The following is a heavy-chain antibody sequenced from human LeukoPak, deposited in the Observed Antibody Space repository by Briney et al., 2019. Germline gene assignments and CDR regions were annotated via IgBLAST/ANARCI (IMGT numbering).Heavy chain of an antibody. V-gene: IGHV4-59*01. Sequence: PSETLSLTCTVSRGSISSYYWSWVRQPPGKGLEWIGYIYYSGSTNYNPSLKSRVTISVDTSKNQFSLKLSSVTAADTAVYYCARDRCSSTSCHTNWFDPWGQGTLVTVSS. J-gene: IGHJ5*02. D-gene: IGHD2-2*02. CDR3: ARDRCSSTSCHTNWFDP. CDR1: RGSISSYY. CDR2: IYYSGST.